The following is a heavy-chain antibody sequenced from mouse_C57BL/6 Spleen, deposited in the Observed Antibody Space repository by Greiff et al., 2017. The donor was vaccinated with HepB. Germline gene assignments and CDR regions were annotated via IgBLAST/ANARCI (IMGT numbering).Heavy chain of an antibody. Sequence: VKLMESGPELVKPGASVKISCKASGYAFSSSWMNWVKPRPGKGLEWIGRIYPGDGDTNYNGKFKGKATLTADKSSSTAYMQLSSLTSEDSAVYFCALLRPPMDDWGQGTSVTVSS. CDR1: GYAFSSSW. J-gene: IGHJ4*01. V-gene: IGHV1-82*01. CDR2: IYPGDGDT. CDR3: ALLRPPMDD. D-gene: IGHD1-2*01.